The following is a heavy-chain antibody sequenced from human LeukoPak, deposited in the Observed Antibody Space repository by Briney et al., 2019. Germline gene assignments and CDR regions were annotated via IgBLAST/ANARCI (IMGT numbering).Heavy chain of an antibody. Sequence: GESLEISCKGSGYIFTSYWIGWVRQMPGKGLEWMGIIYPGDSHTRYSPSLQDQVTISADKSISTAYLQWSSLKASDTAMYYCARLLRVATIFDYWGQGTLVTVSS. CDR3: ARLLRVATIFDY. J-gene: IGHJ4*02. D-gene: IGHD5-12*01. V-gene: IGHV5-51*01. CDR1: GYIFTSYW. CDR2: IYPGDSHT.